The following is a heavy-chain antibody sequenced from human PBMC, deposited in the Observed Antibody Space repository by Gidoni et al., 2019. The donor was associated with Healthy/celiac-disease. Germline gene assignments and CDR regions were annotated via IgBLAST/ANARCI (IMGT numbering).Heavy chain of an antibody. V-gene: IGHV3-9*01. D-gene: IGHD3-22*01. Sequence: EVQLVESGGGLVQPGRSLRLSCAASGFTFDDYAMHWCRQAPGKGLEWVSGISWNSGSIGYADSVKGRFTISRDNAKNSLYLQMNSLRAEDTALYYCAKGRVVVITQGVDYWGQGTLVTVSS. CDR2: ISWNSGSI. CDR1: GFTFDDYA. CDR3: AKGRVVVITQGVDY. J-gene: IGHJ4*02.